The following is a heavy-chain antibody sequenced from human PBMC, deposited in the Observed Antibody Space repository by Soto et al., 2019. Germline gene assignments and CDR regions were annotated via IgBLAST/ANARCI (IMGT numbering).Heavy chain of an antibody. Sequence: PSETLSLTCTVSGGSISSGGYYWSWIRQHPGKGLEWIGYIYYSGSTYYNPSLKSRVTISVDTSKNQFSLKLSSVTAADTAVYYCARCSASTGFAPFDYWGQGTLVTVSS. V-gene: IGHV4-31*03. CDR2: IYYSGST. J-gene: IGHJ4*02. CDR1: GGSISSGGYY. D-gene: IGHD3-10*02. CDR3: ARCSASTGFAPFDY.